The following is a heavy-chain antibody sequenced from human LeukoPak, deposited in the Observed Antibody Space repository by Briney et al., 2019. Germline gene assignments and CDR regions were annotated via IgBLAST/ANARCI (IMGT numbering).Heavy chain of an antibody. Sequence: GRSLRLSCAASGFTFSSYGMHWVRQAPGKGLEWVAIISNDGSRKYYAHSVEGRFTISRDNSKNTLYLQMNSLRAEDTAVYYCARDTDDDYGDYVGYWGQGTLVTVSS. CDR2: ISNDGSRK. D-gene: IGHD4-17*01. CDR3: ARDTDDDYGDYVGY. V-gene: IGHV3-30*03. J-gene: IGHJ4*02. CDR1: GFTFSSYG.